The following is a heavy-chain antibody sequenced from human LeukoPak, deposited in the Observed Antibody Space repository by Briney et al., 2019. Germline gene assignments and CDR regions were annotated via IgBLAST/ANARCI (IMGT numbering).Heavy chain of an antibody. V-gene: IGHV3-30*04. CDR2: ISYEGSNK. CDR3: ARDFGGEAMDPSFHY. D-gene: IGHD3-10*01. J-gene: IGHJ4*02. CDR1: GFTFSSYA. Sequence: GGSLGLSCAASGFTFSSYAMRWVRQDPGKGLEWGAVISYEGSNKYYADSRKGRFTICRDNSQNTLCLQTNSLRAEGTAVYYCARDFGGEAMDPSFHYWGPGTLVTVSS.